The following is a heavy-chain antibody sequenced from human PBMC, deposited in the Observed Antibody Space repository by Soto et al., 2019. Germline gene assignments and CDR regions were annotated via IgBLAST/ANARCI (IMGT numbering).Heavy chain of an antibody. CDR3: ARDGGGNDYGDYGRGLDEYYFDY. V-gene: IGHV4-61*01. CDR2: IYYSGST. Sequence: QVQLQESGPGLVKPSETLSLTCTVSGGSVSSGSYYWSWIRQPPGKGLEWIGYIYYSGSTNYNPSLKSRVTISVDTSKNQFSLKLSSVTAADTAVYYCARDGGGNDYGDYGRGLDEYYFDYWGQGTLVTVSS. D-gene: IGHD4-17*01. J-gene: IGHJ4*02. CDR1: GGSVSSGSYY.